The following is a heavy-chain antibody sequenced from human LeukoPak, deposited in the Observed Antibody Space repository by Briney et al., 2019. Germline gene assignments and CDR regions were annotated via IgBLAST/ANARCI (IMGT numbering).Heavy chain of an antibody. CDR2: ITYDGSNK. V-gene: IGHV3-30*03. Sequence: GRSLRLSCAASGFTFSSYWMSWVRQAPGKGLEWVAVITYDGSNKYYSDSVRGRFTISRDNSKNTLYLQMNGPRAEDTAVYYCASNSGYEKGYWGQGTLATVSS. J-gene: IGHJ4*02. D-gene: IGHD5-12*01. CDR3: ASNSGYEKGY. CDR1: GFTFSSYW.